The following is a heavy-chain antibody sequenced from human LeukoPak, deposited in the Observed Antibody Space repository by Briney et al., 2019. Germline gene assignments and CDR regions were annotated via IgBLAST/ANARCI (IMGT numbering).Heavy chain of an antibody. J-gene: IGHJ4*02. V-gene: IGHV3-30*04. D-gene: IGHD2-15*01. CDR3: GRPHEYCSGGSCYLFDY. CDR2: ISYDGSNK. Sequence: PGGSLRLSCAASGFTFSSYTMHWVRQAPGKGLEWVALISYDGSNKYYADSVKGRFTISRDNSRNTLYLQMNSLRAEDTAVYYCGRPHEYCSGGSCYLFDYWGQGTLVTVSS. CDR1: GFTFSSYT.